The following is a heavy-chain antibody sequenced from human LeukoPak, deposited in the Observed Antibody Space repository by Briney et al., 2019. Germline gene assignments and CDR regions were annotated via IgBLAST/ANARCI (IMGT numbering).Heavy chain of an antibody. Sequence: GASVKVSCKVSGYTLTELSMHWVRQAPGKGLEWMGGFDPEDGETIYAQKFQGRVTMTEDTSTDTAYMELSSLRSDDTAVYYCARLVFGSGSYYTGTIKGGWFDPWGQGTLVTVSS. CDR1: GYTLTELS. CDR2: FDPEDGET. V-gene: IGHV1-24*01. CDR3: ARLVFGSGSYYTGTIKGGWFDP. J-gene: IGHJ5*02. D-gene: IGHD3-10*01.